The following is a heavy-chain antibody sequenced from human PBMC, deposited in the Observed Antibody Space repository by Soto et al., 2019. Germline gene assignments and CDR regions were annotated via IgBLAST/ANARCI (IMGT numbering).Heavy chain of an antibody. J-gene: IGHJ4*02. CDR2: IIPIFGTA. CDR1: GGTFSSYA. Sequence: QVQLVQSGAEVQKPGSSVKVSCKASGGTFSSYAISWVRQAPGQGLAWMGGIIPIFGTANYAQKFQGRVTITADESTSTAYMGLSSLRSEDTAVYYCARGPSVYVWGSYRYDYWGQGTLVTVSS. CDR3: ARGPSVYVWGSYRYDY. D-gene: IGHD3-16*02. V-gene: IGHV1-69*01.